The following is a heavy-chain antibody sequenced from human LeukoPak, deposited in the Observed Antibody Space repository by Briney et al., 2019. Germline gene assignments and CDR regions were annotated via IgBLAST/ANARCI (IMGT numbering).Heavy chain of an antibody. J-gene: IGHJ6*03. CDR2: IHYTGST. CDR3: ARVEEGYGSGRRENYYYYYMDV. V-gene: IGHV4-59*01. Sequence: SETLSLTCTVSGGSISSYYWSWIRQPPRKGLEWIGYIHYTGSTDYNPSLKSRVTISVDTSKNQFSLKLSSVTAADTAVYYCARVEEGYGSGRRENYYYYYMDVWGKGTTVTVSS. D-gene: IGHD3-10*01. CDR1: GGSISSYY.